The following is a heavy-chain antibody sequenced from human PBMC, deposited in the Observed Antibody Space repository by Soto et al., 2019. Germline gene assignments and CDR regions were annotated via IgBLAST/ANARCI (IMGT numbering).Heavy chain of an antibody. CDR1: GFTFSSYS. J-gene: IGHJ3*02. Sequence: PGGSLRLSCAASGFTFSSYSMNWVRQAPGKGLEWVSSISSSSSYIYYADSVKGRFTISRDNAKNSLYLQMNSLRAEDTAVYYCARDLSMIVVVDAQLDAFDIWGRGTMVTVSS. CDR3: ARDLSMIVVVDAQLDAFDI. V-gene: IGHV3-21*01. CDR2: ISSSSSYI. D-gene: IGHD3-22*01.